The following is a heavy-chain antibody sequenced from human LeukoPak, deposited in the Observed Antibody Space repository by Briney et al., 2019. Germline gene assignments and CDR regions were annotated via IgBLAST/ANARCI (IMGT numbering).Heavy chain of an antibody. CDR2: ISGSGGST. CDR1: GFTFSSYA. D-gene: IGHD3-3*01. V-gene: IGHV3-23*01. J-gene: IGHJ4*02. CDR3: AKVFFAERLTTIFDC. Sequence: GGSLRLSCAASGFTFSSYAMSWVRQAPGKGLEWVSAISGSGGSTCYADSVTGRFTISRDTSKNTLFLQMNSLRAEDTAVYYCAKVFFAERLTTIFDCWGQGTLVTVST.